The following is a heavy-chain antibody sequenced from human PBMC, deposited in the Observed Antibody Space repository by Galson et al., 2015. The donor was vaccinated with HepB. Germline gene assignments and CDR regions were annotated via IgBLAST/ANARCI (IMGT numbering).Heavy chain of an antibody. D-gene: IGHD3-9*01. V-gene: IGHV1-69*06. J-gene: IGHJ4*02. CDR2: IIPIFGTA. CDR3: ARGSTEGILTGYSDY. Sequence: SVKVSCKASGGTFSSYAISWVRQAPGQGLEWMGGIIPIFGTANYAQKFQGRVTITADKSTSTAYMELSSLRSEDTAVYYCARGSTEGILTGYSDYWGQGTLVTVSS. CDR1: GGTFSSYA.